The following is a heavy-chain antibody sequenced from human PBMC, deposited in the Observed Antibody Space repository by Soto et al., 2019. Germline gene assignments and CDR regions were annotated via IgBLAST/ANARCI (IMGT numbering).Heavy chain of an antibody. V-gene: IGHV1-2*04. CDR2: INPNSGGT. CDR3: ARDRAAAAVTFDI. J-gene: IGHJ3*02. D-gene: IGHD6-13*01. Sequence: ASVKVSCKASGYTFTGYYMHWVRQAPGQGLEWMGWINPNSGGTNYAQKFQGWVTMTRDTSISTAYMELSRLRSDDTAVYYCARDRAAAAVTFDIWGQGTMVTVSS. CDR1: GYTFTGYY.